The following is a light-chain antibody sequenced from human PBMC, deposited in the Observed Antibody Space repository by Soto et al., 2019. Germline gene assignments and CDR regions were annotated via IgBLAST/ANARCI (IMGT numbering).Light chain of an antibody. CDR1: QALSNY. CDR3: QQLSRYPLS. J-gene: IGKJ4*01. CDR2: SAS. V-gene: IGKV1-9*01. Sequence: DIQLTQSPSVLSASVGDTVTITCRASQALSNYLAWYQQKPGKAPDLLIYSASTLQSGVPSRFSGSGSETEFSLTIRALQPEDFATYYCQQLSRYPLSFGVGTKVDIK.